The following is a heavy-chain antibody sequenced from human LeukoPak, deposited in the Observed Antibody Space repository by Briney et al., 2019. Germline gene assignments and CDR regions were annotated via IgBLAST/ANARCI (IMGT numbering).Heavy chain of an antibody. CDR1: GYSISSGYY. CDR2: IYHSGST. V-gene: IGHV4-38-2*01. D-gene: IGHD6-19*01. CDR3: ARGQWLVPIDY. J-gene: IGHJ4*02. Sequence: PSETLSLTCAVSGYSISSGYYWGWIRLPPGKGLEWIGTIYHSGSTYYNPSLKSRVTIAVDTSKNQSSLKLSSVTAADTAVYYCARGQWLVPIDYWGQGTLVTVSS.